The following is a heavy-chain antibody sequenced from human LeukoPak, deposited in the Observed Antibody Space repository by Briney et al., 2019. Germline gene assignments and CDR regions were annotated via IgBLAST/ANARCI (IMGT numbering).Heavy chain of an antibody. V-gene: IGHV4-4*02. Sequence: SETLSLTCAVSGGSISSSNWWSWVRPPPGKGLEWIGEIYHSGSTNYNPSLKSRVTISVDKSKNQFSLSLWSVTAADTAVYYCARGALLWFGAKMEYYFDYWGQGTPLTVSS. D-gene: IGHD3-10*01. CDR2: IYHSGST. CDR3: ARGALLWFGAKMEYYFDY. CDR1: GGSISSSNW. J-gene: IGHJ4*02.